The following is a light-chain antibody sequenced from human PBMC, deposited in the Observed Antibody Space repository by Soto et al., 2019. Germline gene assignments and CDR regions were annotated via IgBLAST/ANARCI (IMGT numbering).Light chain of an antibody. CDR3: QQYGSSQT. Sequence: DIVLTQSPGTLYLSPGERATLSCRASQSVSSGYLAWYQQRPGQAPRLLIYGASTRATGIPDRFSGSGSGTDFTLTISRLEPEDFAVYYCQQYGSSQTFGQGTKVDIK. CDR1: QSVSSGY. CDR2: GAS. J-gene: IGKJ1*01. V-gene: IGKV3-20*01.